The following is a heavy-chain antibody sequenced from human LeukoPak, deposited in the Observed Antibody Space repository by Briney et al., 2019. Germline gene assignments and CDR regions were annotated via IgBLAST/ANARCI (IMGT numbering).Heavy chain of an antibody. CDR1: GGSFSGYY. D-gene: IGHD6-6*01. CDR3: ARQIRSSVDYYYGMDV. V-gene: IGHV4-34*01. CDR2: INYSGST. J-gene: IGHJ6*02. Sequence: SETLSLTCAVYGGSFSGYYWSWIRQPPGKGLEWIGEINYSGSTNYNAALKRRVTISADTSKNQFSLKLSSVTAADMAVYYCARQIRSSVDYYYGMDVWGQGTTVTVSS.